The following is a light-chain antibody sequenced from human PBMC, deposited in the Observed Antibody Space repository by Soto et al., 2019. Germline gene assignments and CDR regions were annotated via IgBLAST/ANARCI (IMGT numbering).Light chain of an antibody. CDR2: DVN. CDR3: CSYEGSYTWV. V-gene: IGLV2-11*01. J-gene: IGLJ3*02. CDR1: SSDVGNYNY. Sequence: QSALTQPRSVSGSPGQSVTISCTGTSSDVGNYNYVSWYQQHPGKAPKVMIYDVNKWPSGVPDRFSGSKSGNTASLTISGVQAEDEADYYCCSYEGSYTWVFGGGTKLTVL.